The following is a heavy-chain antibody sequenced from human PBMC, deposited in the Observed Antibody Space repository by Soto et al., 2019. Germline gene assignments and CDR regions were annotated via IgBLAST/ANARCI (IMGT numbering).Heavy chain of an antibody. CDR1: GFTFSNAW. CDR2: IKSKTDGGTT. D-gene: IGHD6-13*01. CDR3: TAPYSSSWPSYYYYGMDV. V-gene: IGHV3-15*07. J-gene: IGHJ6*02. Sequence: GGSLRLSCAASGFTFSNAWMNWVRQAPGKGLEWVGRIKSKTDGGTTDYAAPVKGRFTISRDDSKNTLYLQMNSLKTEDTAVYYCTAPYSSSWPSYYYYGMDVWGQGTTVTVSS.